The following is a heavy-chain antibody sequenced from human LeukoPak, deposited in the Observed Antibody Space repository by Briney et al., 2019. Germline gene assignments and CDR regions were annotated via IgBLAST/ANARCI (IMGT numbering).Heavy chain of an antibody. CDR1: GGSISNYY. CDR3: ARLDNNAWYYAFDI. J-gene: IGHJ3*02. CDR2: IYYSGST. V-gene: IGHV4-39*01. Sequence: PSETLSLTCTVSGGSISNYYWGWIRQPPGKVLEWIGSIYYSGSTYYNPSLKSRVTISVDTSKNQFSLKLSSVTAADTAVYCCARLDNNAWYYAFDIWSQGTMVTVSS. D-gene: IGHD6-19*01.